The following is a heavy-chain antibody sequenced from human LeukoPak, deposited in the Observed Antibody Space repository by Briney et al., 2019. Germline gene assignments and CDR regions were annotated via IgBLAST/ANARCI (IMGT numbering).Heavy chain of an antibody. CDR2: ISYDGSNK. CDR3: AKSLSGYDLIEGADY. V-gene: IGHV3-30*18. D-gene: IGHD5-12*01. CDR1: GFTFSSYG. J-gene: IGHJ4*02. Sequence: QPGRSLRLSCAASGFTFSSYGMHWVRQAPGKGLEWVAVISYDGSNKYYADSVKGRFTISRDNSKNTLYLQMNSLRAEDTAVYYCAKSLSGYDLIEGADYWGQGTLVTVSS.